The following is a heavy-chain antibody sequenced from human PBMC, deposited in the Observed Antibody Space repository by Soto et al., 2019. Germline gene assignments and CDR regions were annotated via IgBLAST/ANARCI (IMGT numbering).Heavy chain of an antibody. D-gene: IGHD3-10*01. V-gene: IGHV3-11*01. CDR2: ISGSGATI. J-gene: IGHJ4*02. Sequence: GSLRLSCAASGFTFSDYYMTWIRQAPGKGLEWVSKISGSGATIYYAHSVKGRFTVSRDNAKNSLYLQMDSLRAEDTAVYYCAADPYYYASAYWGQGTLVTVSS. CDR1: GFTFSDYY. CDR3: AADPYYYASAY.